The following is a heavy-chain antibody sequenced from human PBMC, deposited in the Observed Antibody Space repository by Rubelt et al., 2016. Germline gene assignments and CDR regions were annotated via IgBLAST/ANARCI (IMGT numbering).Heavy chain of an antibody. CDR2: IYYSGST. CDR3: ARGAMVRGVITFDY. J-gene: IGHJ4*02. Sequence: QVQLQESGPGLVKPSETLSLTCTVSGGSISSNYWSWIRQPPGKGLEWIGYIYYSGSTNYNPSRKSRGTISVDTSKNQFSLKLSSVTAADTAVYYCARGAMVRGVITFDYWGQGTLVTVSS. CDR1: GGSISSNY. V-gene: IGHV4-59*12. D-gene: IGHD3-10*01.